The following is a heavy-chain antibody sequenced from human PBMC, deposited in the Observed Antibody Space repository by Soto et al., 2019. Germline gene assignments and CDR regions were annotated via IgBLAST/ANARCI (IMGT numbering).Heavy chain of an antibody. D-gene: IGHD6-6*01. V-gene: IGHV4-59*08. Sequence: SETLSLTCTVSGGSISSYYWSWIRQPPGKGLEWIGYIYYNGGTNYSPSLETRVTISVDTSKNQFSLKLSSATAADTAVYYCARSMYSTSAQLYYGMDVWGQGTTVTVSS. CDR2: IYYNGGT. CDR1: GGSISSYY. CDR3: ARSMYSTSAQLYYGMDV. J-gene: IGHJ6*02.